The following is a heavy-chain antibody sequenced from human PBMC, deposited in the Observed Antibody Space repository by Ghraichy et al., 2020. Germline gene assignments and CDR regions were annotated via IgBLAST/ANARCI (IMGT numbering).Heavy chain of an antibody. CDR3: SRGGGAGTPVLYHMDV. D-gene: IGHD6-19*01. Sequence: GGSLRLSCVASGLMFSPNTMNWVRQAPGKGLELVSSISRSTRYIYYADSVKGRFTISRDNSQNSLYLQMNSLRAEDTAVYYCSRGGGAGTPVLYHMDVWGLGTTVTVSS. J-gene: IGHJ6*02. V-gene: IGHV3-21*01. CDR1: GLMFSPNT. CDR2: ISRSTRYI.